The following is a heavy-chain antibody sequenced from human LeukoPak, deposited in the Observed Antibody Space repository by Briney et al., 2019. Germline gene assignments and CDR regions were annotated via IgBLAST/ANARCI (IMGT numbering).Heavy chain of an antibody. CDR3: ARDRHRRHYYDSSLHPPLDY. J-gene: IGHJ4*02. CDR1: GYTFTIYG. V-gene: IGHV1-18*01. Sequence: GASVKVSCKASGYTFTIYGISWVRQAPGQGLEWMGWISGYNGHTNYAQKLQGRVTITTDTSTSTAYMDLRSLRSDDTAVYYCARDRHRRHYYDSSLHPPLDYWGQGTLVTVSS. D-gene: IGHD3-22*01. CDR2: ISGYNGHT.